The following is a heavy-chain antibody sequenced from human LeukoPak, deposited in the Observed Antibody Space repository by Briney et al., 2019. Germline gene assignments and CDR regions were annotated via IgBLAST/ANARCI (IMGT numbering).Heavy chain of an antibody. CDR2: ISAYNGNT. CDR1: GYSFSSYG. CDR3: ARVPSGGPFDY. D-gene: IGHD2-15*01. V-gene: IGHV1-18*01. Sequence: ASVKVSCKASGYSFSSYGISWVRQAPGQGLEWMGWISAYNGNTNCAQRLQGRVTMTTDTSTSTVYMELRSLTSDDTAVYYCARVPSGGPFDYWGQGTLVTVSS. J-gene: IGHJ4*02.